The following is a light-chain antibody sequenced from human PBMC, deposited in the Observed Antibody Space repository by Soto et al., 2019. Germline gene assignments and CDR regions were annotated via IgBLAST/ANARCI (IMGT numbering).Light chain of an antibody. J-gene: IGKJ2*01. CDR2: DAS. CDR1: QSISTW. V-gene: IGKV1-5*01. CDR3: HQYNSYSPT. Sequence: GDRVTITCRASQSISTWLAWYQQKPGKAPNLLIYDASSLESGVPSRFSGSGSGTEFTLTISSLQPDDFATYYCHQYNSYSPTFGQGTKLEIK.